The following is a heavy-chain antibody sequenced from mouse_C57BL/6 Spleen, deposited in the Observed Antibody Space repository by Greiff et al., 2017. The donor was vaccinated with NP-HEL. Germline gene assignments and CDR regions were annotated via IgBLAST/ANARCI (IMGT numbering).Heavy chain of an antibody. V-gene: IGHV1-69*01. CDR3: ARGYGKYYFDY. CDR2: IDPSDSYT. CDR1: GYTFTSYW. Sequence: VQLQQPGAELVMPGASVKLSCKASGYTFTSYWMHWVKQRPGQGLEWIGEIDPSDSYTNYNQKFKGKSTLTVDKSSSTAYMQLSSLTSEDSAVYCCARGYGKYYFDYWGQGTTLTVSS. J-gene: IGHJ2*01. D-gene: IGHD2-1*01.